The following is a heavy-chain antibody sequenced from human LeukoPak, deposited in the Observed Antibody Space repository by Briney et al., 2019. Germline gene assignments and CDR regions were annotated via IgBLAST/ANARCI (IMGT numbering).Heavy chain of an antibody. Sequence: ASVQFSFQASGYAFTSYDINWVRPATGQGLEWMGWMNPNSGNTGYAQKFQGRVTMTRNTSISTAYMELSSLRSEDTAVYYCARGPVVSYYSREGTCFDYWGQGTLVTVSS. J-gene: IGHJ4*02. CDR1: GYAFTSYD. CDR3: ARGPVVSYYSREGTCFDY. CDR2: MNPNSGNT. D-gene: IGHD3-10*01. V-gene: IGHV1-8*01.